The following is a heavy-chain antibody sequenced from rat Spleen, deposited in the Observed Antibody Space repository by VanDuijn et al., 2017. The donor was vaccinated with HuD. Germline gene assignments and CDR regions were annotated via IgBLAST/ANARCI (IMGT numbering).Heavy chain of an antibody. D-gene: IGHD1-1*01. CDR3: ASFDYYSGGPHFDY. CDR2: ISSGGGNT. V-gene: IGHV5-25*01. Sequence: EVQLVESGGGLVQPGRSLQLSCAASGFTFNNYDMAWVRQTPTKGLEWVASISSGGGNTYYRDSVKGRFTISRDNAKSTLYLQMDSLRSEDTATYYCASFDYYSGGPHFDYWGQGVMVTVSS. CDR1: GFTFNNYD. J-gene: IGHJ2*01.